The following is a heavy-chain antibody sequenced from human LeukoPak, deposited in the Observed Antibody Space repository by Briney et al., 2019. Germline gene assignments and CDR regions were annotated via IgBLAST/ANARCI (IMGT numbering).Heavy chain of an antibody. Sequence: ASVKVSCKASGYTFSHYGISWVRQAPGLGLEWMGWTSYNGNTNYAQKFQDRVTMTTATSTTTAYMELRSLESDDTAVYYWARHSGSGWQALGYWGQGTLVTVSS. J-gene: IGHJ4*02. CDR1: GYTFSHYG. D-gene: IGHD6-19*01. V-gene: IGHV1-18*04. CDR3: ARHSGSGWQALGY. CDR2: TSYNGNT.